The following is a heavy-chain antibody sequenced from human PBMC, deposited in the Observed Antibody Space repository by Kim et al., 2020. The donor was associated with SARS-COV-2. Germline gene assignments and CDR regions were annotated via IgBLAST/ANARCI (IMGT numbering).Heavy chain of an antibody. CDR1: GYTLLQLD. D-gene: IGHD1-26*01. V-gene: IGHV1-24*01. CDR2: FDPEEGEI. J-gene: IGHJ4*02. CDR3: ATGWDGYACDSLVDC. Sequence: ASVKVSCKVSGYTLLQLDIHWVRQAPGKRLEWMGGFDPEEGEIIYSQKFQGRVTMTEDTSTDTAYMELNSLRSEDTALYFCATGWDGYACDSLVDCWGQGTLVTVSS.